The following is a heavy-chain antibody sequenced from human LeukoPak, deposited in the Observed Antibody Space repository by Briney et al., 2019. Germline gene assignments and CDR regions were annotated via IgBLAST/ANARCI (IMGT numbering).Heavy chain of an antibody. D-gene: IGHD3-3*01. Sequence: PSETLSLTCTVSGGSISSSSYYWGWIRQPPGKGLEWIGSIYYSGSTHYNPSLKSRVTISVDTSKNQFSLKLSSVTAADTAVYYCASKNYDFRSGLLSATSGDYWGQGTLVTVSS. CDR3: ASKNYDFRSGLLSATSGDY. CDR2: IYYSGST. J-gene: IGHJ4*02. V-gene: IGHV4-39*01. CDR1: GGSISSSSYY.